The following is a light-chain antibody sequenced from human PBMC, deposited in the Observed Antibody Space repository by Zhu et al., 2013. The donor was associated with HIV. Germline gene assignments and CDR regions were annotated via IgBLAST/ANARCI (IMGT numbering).Light chain of an antibody. Sequence: DIQMTQSPSTLSASLGDKVTITCRASQSISTWLAWFQQKPGKAPSLLIYAASTLESGVPSRFSGSRSGTEFTLTISSLQPDDVATYYCQQYNTFWTFGQGTKVEIK. CDR3: QQYNTFWT. CDR2: AAS. CDR1: QSISTW. J-gene: IGKJ1*01. V-gene: IGKV1-5*01.